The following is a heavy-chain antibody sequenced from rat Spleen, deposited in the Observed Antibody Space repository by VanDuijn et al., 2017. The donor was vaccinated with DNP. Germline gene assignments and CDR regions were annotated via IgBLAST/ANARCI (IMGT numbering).Heavy chain of an antibody. CDR3: GTPTAPGLFWSFDF. CDR2: ISYDGGST. Sequence: EVQLVESGGGSVQPGRSMKLSCAASGFTFSSFPMAWVRQAPTKGLDLVAYISYDGGSTFSGDSVKGRFTISRDNAKSTLYLQMDSLRSEDTATYYCGTPTAPGLFWSFDFWGPGTMVTVSS. V-gene: IGHV5-46*01. J-gene: IGHJ1*01. CDR1: GFTFSSFP. D-gene: IGHD1-11*01.